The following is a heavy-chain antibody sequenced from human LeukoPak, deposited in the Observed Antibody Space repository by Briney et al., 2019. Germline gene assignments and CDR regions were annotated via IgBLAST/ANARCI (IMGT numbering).Heavy chain of an antibody. CDR1: GFTANNNY. CDR3: ASSGAYSDFDF. D-gene: IGHD3-22*01. J-gene: IGHJ4*02. V-gene: IGHV3-53*01. CDR2: IYSGGSA. Sequence: GGSLRLSCAASGFTANNNYMSWVRQAPGKSLQWVSLIYSGGSAYYEDSVKGRFTISRDSSKNMVFLQMNSLRAEDTAVYYCASSGAYSDFDFWGQGALVTVSS.